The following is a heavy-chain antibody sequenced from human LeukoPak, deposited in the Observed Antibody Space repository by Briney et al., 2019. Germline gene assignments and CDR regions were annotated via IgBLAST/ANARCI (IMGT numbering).Heavy chain of an antibody. CDR2: INPNSGGT. D-gene: IGHD2-15*01. CDR1: GYNFTGYY. Sequence: GASVKVSCKASGYNFTGYYMHWVRQAPGQGLEWMGWINPNSGGTNYAQKFQGRVTMTRDTSISTAYMELSRLRSDDTAVYYCARDRQASSGSSANWGQGTLVTVSS. V-gene: IGHV1-2*02. J-gene: IGHJ4*02. CDR3: ARDRQASSGSSAN.